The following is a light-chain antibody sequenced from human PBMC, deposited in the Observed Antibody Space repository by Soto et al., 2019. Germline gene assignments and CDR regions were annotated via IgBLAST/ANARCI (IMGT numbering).Light chain of an antibody. CDR3: NSYAGSSAPYV. J-gene: IGLJ1*01. CDR2: DVS. Sequence: QSVLTRPASVSGSPGQSITISCTGTSSDVGAYNYVSWYQQHPGKVPKLLIYDVSNRPSGVSDRFSGSKSGNTASLTISGLQAEDEADYYCNSYAGSSAPYVSGPGTKVTVL. CDR1: SSDVGAYNY. V-gene: IGLV2-14*01.